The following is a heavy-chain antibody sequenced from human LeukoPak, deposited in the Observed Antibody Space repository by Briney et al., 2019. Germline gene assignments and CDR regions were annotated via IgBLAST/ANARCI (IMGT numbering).Heavy chain of an antibody. CDR3: ARESGDYYDSSGYSDY. Sequence: GGSLRLSCAASGFTFSSYGMHWVRQAPGKGLEWVAFIRYDGSNKYYADSVKGRFTISRDNSKNTLYLQMNSLRIEDTAVFYCARESGDYYDSSGYSDYWGQGTLVTVSS. J-gene: IGHJ4*02. D-gene: IGHD3-22*01. V-gene: IGHV3-30*02. CDR2: IRYDGSNK. CDR1: GFTFSSYG.